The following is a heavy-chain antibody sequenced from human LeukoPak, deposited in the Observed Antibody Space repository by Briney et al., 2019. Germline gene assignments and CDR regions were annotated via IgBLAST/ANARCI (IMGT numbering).Heavy chain of an antibody. J-gene: IGHJ6*03. V-gene: IGHV3-73*01. D-gene: IGHD3-22*01. CDR1: GFTFSGSA. CDR3: TSRARIYYDSSGYSVAYYYYYMDV. Sequence: GGSLKLSCAASGFTFSGSAMHWVRQASGKGLEWVGRIRSKANSYATAYAASVKGRFTISGDDSKNTAYLQMNSLKTEDTAVYYCTSRARIYYDSSGYSVAYYYYYMDVWGKGTTVTVSS. CDR2: IRSKANSYAT.